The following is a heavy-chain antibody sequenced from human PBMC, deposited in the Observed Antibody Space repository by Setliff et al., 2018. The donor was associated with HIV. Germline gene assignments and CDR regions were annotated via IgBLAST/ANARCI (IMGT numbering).Heavy chain of an antibody. D-gene: IGHD5-18*01. J-gene: IGHJ6*03. Sequence: PGGSLRLSCAASGFTFSSYAMSWVRQAPGKGLEWVSSISGSGGSTYYADSVTGRFTISRDNSKNTLYLQMNSLRGEDTAVYYCARDREESNGHYMDVWGKGTTVTVSS. V-gene: IGHV3-23*01. CDR2: ISGSGGST. CDR3: ARDREESNGHYMDV. CDR1: GFTFSSYA.